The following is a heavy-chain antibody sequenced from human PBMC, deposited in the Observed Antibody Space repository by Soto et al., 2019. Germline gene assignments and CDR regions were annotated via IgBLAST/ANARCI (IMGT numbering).Heavy chain of an antibody. V-gene: IGHV4-59*08. Sequence: QVQLQESGPGLVKPSETLSLTCTVSGASISSSYWSWIRQPPGKGLEWIGYIYNSASTTYNPSLKRRVTISVDTSKNQFSLKLSSVTAADTAVYSCASRYSYGHFDYWGQGTLVTVSS. CDR2: IYNSAST. CDR3: ASRYSYGHFDY. D-gene: IGHD5-18*01. CDR1: GASISSSY. J-gene: IGHJ4*02.